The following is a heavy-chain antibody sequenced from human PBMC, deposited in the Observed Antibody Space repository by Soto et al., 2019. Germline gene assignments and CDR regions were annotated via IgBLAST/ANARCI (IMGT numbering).Heavy chain of an antibody. CDR3: AKDPRKMIVATPDY. Sequence: LRLSCAASGFTFSSYGMHWVRQAPGKGLEWVAVISYDGSNKYYADSVKGRFTISRDNSKNTLYLQMNSLRAEDTAVYYCAKDPRKMIVATPDYWGQGTLVTVSS. CDR1: GFTFSSYG. CDR2: ISYDGSNK. D-gene: IGHD5-12*01. J-gene: IGHJ4*02. V-gene: IGHV3-30*18.